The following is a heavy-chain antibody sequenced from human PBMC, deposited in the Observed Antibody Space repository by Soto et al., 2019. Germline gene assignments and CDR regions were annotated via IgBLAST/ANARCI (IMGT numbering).Heavy chain of an antibody. V-gene: IGHV4-59*01. CDR1: GGSISTYY. D-gene: IGHD3-10*01. Sequence: SGTLSLTCTVSGGSISTYYWSWIRQPPGKGLEWIGYIYYSGSTNYNPSLKSRVTISVDTSKNQFSLKLRSVTAADTAVYYCARHPFGELIYYFDYWGQGALVT. J-gene: IGHJ4*02. CDR2: IYYSGST. CDR3: ARHPFGELIYYFDY.